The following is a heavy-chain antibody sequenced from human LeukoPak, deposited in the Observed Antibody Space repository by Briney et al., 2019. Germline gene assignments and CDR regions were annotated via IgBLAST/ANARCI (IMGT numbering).Heavy chain of an antibody. V-gene: IGHV4-34*01. J-gene: IGHJ6*03. CDR1: GGSFSGYY. CDR2: INHSGST. CDR3: ARGLKAPALYYYYYYYMDV. D-gene: IGHD6-6*01. Sequence: PSETLSLTCAVYGGSFSGYYWSWIRQPPGKGLEWIGEINHSGSTNYNPSLKSRVTISVDTSKNQFSLKLSSVTAADTAVYYCARGLKAPALYYYYYYYMDVWGKGTTVTVSS.